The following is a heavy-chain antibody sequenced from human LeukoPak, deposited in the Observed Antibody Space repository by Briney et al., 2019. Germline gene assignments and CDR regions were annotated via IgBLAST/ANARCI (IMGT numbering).Heavy chain of an antibody. CDR2: IYTSGST. J-gene: IGHJ4*02. Sequence: SETLSLTCTVSGGSISSYYWSWIRQPPGKGLEWIGRIYTSGSTNYNPSLKSRVTISVDTSKNQFSLRLSSVTAADTAVYYCARDRLDTAMVTPGPGQYEYRGQESVVTVSS. V-gene: IGHV4-4*08. CDR1: GGSISSYY. CDR3: ARDRLDTAMVTPGPGQYEY. D-gene: IGHD5-18*01.